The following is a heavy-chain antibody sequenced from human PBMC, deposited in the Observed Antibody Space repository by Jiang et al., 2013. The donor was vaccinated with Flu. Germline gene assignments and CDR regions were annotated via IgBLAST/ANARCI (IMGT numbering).Heavy chain of an antibody. CDR3: AKDDYSNYVGWFDP. CDR1: GFTFSSYA. D-gene: IGHD4-11*01. CDR2: ISGSGGST. V-gene: IGHV3-23*01. J-gene: IGHJ5*02. Sequence: ASGFTFSSYAMSWVRQAPGKRLEWVSAISGSGGSTYYADSVKGRFTISRDNSKNTLYLQMNSLRAEDTAVYYCAKDDYSNYVGWFDPWGQGTLVTVSS.